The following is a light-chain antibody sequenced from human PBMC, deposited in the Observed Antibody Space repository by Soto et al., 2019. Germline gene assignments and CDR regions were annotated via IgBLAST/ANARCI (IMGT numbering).Light chain of an antibody. Sequence: IQMTHSPSTLSSSVGDRVTNTCRASQSISSWLAWYQQKPGKAPKLLIYDASSLESGVPSRFSGSGSGTEFTLTISSLQPDDFANYYCQQYNSYSQDTFGGGTKV. J-gene: IGKJ4*02. V-gene: IGKV1-5*01. CDR1: QSISSW. CDR3: QQYNSYSQDT. CDR2: DAS.